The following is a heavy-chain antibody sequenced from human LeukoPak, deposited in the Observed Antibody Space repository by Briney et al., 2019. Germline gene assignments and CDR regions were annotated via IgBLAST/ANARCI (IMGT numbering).Heavy chain of an antibody. V-gene: IGHV3-30*04. CDR3: AKDGPTYWYFDV. Sequence: GGSLRLSCAASGFTLSDYFMHWVRQAPGKGLEWVAFTSHDGSDTGIADSVRGRFTVSRDNSKNSLYLRMDSLTPEDTAIYYCAKDGPTYWYFDVWGRGTLVTVSS. CDR1: GFTLSDYF. CDR2: TSHDGSDT. J-gene: IGHJ2*01.